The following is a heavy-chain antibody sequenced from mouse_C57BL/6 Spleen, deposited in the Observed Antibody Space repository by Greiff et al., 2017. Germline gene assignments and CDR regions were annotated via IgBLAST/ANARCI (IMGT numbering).Heavy chain of an antibody. CDR3: ARARSDGYYVGYYFDD. CDR2: IYPRSGNT. CDR1: GYTFTSYG. D-gene: IGHD2-3*01. Sequence: VKLQQSGAELARPGASVKLSCKASGYTFTSYGISWVKQRTGQGLEWIGEIYPRSGNTYYNEKFKGKATLPADQSSSTAYMELRSLTSEDPAVYFCARARSDGYYVGYYFDDWGQGTTLTVSS. V-gene: IGHV1-81*01. J-gene: IGHJ2*01.